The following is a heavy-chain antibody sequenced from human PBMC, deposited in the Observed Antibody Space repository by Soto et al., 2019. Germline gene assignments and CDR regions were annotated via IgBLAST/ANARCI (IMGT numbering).Heavy chain of an antibody. J-gene: IGHJ6*02. D-gene: IGHD3-3*01. CDR1: GGTFSSYA. CDR3: ARGYDFWSGYYYYYYYGMDV. V-gene: IGHV1-69*13. CDR2: IIPIFGTA. Sequence: SVKVSCKASGGTFSSYAISWVRQAPGQGLEWMGGIIPIFGTANYAQKFQGRVTITADESTSTAYMELSSLRSEDTAVYYCARGYDFWSGYYYYYYYGMDVWGQGTTVTVSS.